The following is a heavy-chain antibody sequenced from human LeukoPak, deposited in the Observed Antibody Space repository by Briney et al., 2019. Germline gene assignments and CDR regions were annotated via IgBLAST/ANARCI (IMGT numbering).Heavy chain of an antibody. D-gene: IGHD6-13*01. CDR2: ISYDGSNK. Sequence: PGGSLRLSCAASGFTFSSYAMHWVRQAPGKGLEGVAVISYDGSNKYYADSVKGRFTISRDNSKNTLYLQMNSLRAEDTAVYYCAREVSTGSSWYRDAFDIWGQGTMVTVSS. CDR3: AREVSTGSSWYRDAFDI. V-gene: IGHV3-30*04. CDR1: GFTFSSYA. J-gene: IGHJ3*02.